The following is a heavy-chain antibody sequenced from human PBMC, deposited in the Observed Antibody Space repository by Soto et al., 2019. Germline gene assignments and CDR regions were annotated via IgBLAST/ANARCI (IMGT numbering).Heavy chain of an antibody. CDR2: TYFRSKWYN. V-gene: IGHV6-1*01. CDR1: GDSVSSSSAA. D-gene: IGHD3-10*01. CDR3: ARGLTYCASGSPSCGMDV. Sequence: SQTLSLTCAISGDSVSSSSAAWNWIRQSPSRGLEWLGRTYFRSKWYNDFAVSVESRIIINPDPSKNQFSLQLNSVTPEDTAIYYCARGLTYCASGSPSCGMDVWGQGTTVAVSS. J-gene: IGHJ6*02.